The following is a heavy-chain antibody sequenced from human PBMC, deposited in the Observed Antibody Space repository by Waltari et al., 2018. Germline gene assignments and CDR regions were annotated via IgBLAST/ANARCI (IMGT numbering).Heavy chain of an antibody. CDR3: ATSHFHYCTGGVCHDY. D-gene: IGHD2-8*02. CDR1: GFTFSSYS. V-gene: IGHV3-21*01. CDR2: ISSSSSYI. J-gene: IGHJ4*02. Sequence: EVQLVESGGGLVKPGGSLRLSCAASGFTFSSYSMNWVRQAPGKGLEWVSSISSSSSYIYYADSVKGRFTISRDNAKNSLYLQMNSLRAEDTAVYHCATSHFHYCTGGVCHDYWGQGTLVTVSS.